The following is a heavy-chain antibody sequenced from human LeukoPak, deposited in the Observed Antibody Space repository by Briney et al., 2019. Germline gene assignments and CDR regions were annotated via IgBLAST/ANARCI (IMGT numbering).Heavy chain of an antibody. CDR2: INPSGGSSGGST. Sequence: ASVKVSCKASGYTFTSYYMHWVRQAPGQGLEWMGIINPSGGSSGGSTSYAQNFQGRVTMTRDTSTRTVYMELSSLRSEDTALYYCARGTERSYSHYYYGMDVWGQGTTVTVSS. CDR3: ARGTERSYSHYYYGMDV. CDR1: GYTFTSYY. J-gene: IGHJ6*02. D-gene: IGHD3-10*01. V-gene: IGHV1-46*01.